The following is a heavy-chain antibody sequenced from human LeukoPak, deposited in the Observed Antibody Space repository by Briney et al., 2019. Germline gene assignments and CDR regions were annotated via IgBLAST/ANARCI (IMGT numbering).Heavy chain of an antibody. CDR3: ARDCSGGSCYAH. D-gene: IGHD2-15*01. J-gene: IGHJ4*02. CDR2: ISSSSSYI. V-gene: IGHV3-21*01. CDR1: GFTFSSYS. Sequence: GGSLRLSCAASGFTFSSYSMNWVRQAPGKGLEWVSSISSSSSYIYYADSVKGRFTISRDKAKNSLYLQMNSLRAEDTAVYYCARDCSGGSCYAHWGQGTLVTVSS.